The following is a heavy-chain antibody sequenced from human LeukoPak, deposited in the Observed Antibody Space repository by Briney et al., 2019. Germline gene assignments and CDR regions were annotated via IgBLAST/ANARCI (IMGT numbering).Heavy chain of an antibody. Sequence: GGSLRLSCAASGFTFSDYYMNWIRQAPGKGLEWISYISSSGSTIYYADSVKGRFTISRDNAKNSLYLQMNSVRAEDTAVYYCASGLNTVTVPFDYWGQGTLVTVSS. V-gene: IGHV3-11*01. CDR1: GFTFSDYY. D-gene: IGHD4-17*01. CDR3: ASGLNTVTVPFDY. CDR2: ISSSGSTI. J-gene: IGHJ4*02.